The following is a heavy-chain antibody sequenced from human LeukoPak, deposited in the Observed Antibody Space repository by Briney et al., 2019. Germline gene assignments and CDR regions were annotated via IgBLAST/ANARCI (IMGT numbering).Heavy chain of an antibody. CDR3: ARTYGDYVPYYFDY. J-gene: IGHJ4*02. D-gene: IGHD4-17*01. Sequence: ASETLSLTCTVSGGSISSYYWSWIRQPPGKGLEWIGYIYYSGSTYYNPSLKSRVTISVDTSKNQFSLKLSSVTAADTAVYYCARTYGDYVPYYFDYWGQGTLVTVSS. CDR1: GGSISSYY. V-gene: IGHV4-30-4*08. CDR2: IYYSGST.